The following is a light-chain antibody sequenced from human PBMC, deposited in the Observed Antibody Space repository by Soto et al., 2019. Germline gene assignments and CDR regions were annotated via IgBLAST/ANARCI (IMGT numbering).Light chain of an antibody. J-gene: IGKJ1*01. CDR2: KAS. CDR1: QSISSW. CDR3: HQYNSLRT. Sequence: DIQMTQSPSTLSASVGDRVTITCRASQSISSWLAWYQQKPGKAPKLLIYKASSLESGVPSRFSGSGSGTEFPLTISSLQPDDFATYYCHQYNSLRTFGQGTKVEIK. V-gene: IGKV1-5*03.